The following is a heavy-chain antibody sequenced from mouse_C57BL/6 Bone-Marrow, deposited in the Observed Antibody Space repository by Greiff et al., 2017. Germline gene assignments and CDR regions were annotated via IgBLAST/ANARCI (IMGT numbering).Heavy chain of an antibody. J-gene: IGHJ1*03. Sequence: QVQLQQPGTELVKPGASVKLSCKASGYTFTSYWMHWVKQRPGQGLEWIGNINPSNGGTNYNEKFKSKATLTVDKSSSTAYMQLSSLTSEDSAVYDCARDDYESYWYFDVWGTGTTVTVSS. CDR1: GYTFTSYW. V-gene: IGHV1-53*01. CDR2: INPSNGGT. CDR3: ARDDYESYWYFDV. D-gene: IGHD2-4*01.